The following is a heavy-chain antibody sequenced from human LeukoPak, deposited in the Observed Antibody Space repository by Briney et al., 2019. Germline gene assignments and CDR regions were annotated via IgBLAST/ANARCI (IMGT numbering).Heavy chain of an antibody. CDR3: ARTSGSGSSTLDY. CDR2: IYYSGST. Sequence: PSETLSLTCTVSGGSISSYYWSWIRQPPGKGLEWIGYIYYSGSTNYNPSLKSRVTISVDTSKNQFSLKLSSVTAADTAVYYCARTSGSGSSTLDYWGQGTLVTVSS. D-gene: IGHD3-10*01. V-gene: IGHV4-59*01. J-gene: IGHJ4*02. CDR1: GGSISSYY.